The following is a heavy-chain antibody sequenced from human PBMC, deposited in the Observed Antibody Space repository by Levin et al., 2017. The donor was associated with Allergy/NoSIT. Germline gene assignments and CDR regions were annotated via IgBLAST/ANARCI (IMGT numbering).Heavy chain of an antibody. CDR3: ARGFGGPYGMDA. V-gene: IGHV4-34*01. CDR2: INHSGST. Sequence: TGGSLRLSCAVYGGSFSGYYWSWIRQPPGKGLEWIGEINHSGSTNYNPSLKSRVTISVDTSKNQFSLKLSSVTAADTAVYYCARGFGGPYGMDAWGQGTTVTVSS. CDR1: GGSFSGYY. D-gene: IGHD3-10*01. J-gene: IGHJ6*02.